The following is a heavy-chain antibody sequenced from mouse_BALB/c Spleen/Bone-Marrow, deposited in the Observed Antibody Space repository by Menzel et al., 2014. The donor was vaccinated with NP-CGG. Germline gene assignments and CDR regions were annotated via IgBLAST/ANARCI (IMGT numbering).Heavy chain of an antibody. CDR3: ARFYYGNPTGYFDY. CDR2: ILPGSGST. D-gene: IGHD2-1*01. J-gene: IGHJ2*01. V-gene: IGHV1-9*01. CDR1: DYTFSSYW. Sequence: QVQLKESGAELMKPGASMKISCKATDYTFSSYWIEWVKQRPGHGLEWIGEILPGSGSTIYNEQFKGKATFTADASSSTAYMELSSLTSEDSAVYYCARFYYGNPTGYFDYWGQGTTLTVSS.